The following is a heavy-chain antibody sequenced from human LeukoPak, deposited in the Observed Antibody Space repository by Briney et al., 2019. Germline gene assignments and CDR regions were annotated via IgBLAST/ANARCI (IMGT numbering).Heavy chain of an antibody. CDR3: ASTRYYYDSSGYYYGWYFDL. D-gene: IGHD3-22*01. J-gene: IGHJ2*01. Sequence: GGSLRLSCAASGFTFSSHGMSWVRQAPGKGLEWVSTISGSGDNTYYADSVKGRFTISRDNAKNSLYLQMNSLRAEDTAVYYCASTRYYYDSSGYYYGWYFDLWGRGTLVTVSS. CDR2: ISGSGDNT. V-gene: IGHV3-23*01. CDR1: GFTFSSHG.